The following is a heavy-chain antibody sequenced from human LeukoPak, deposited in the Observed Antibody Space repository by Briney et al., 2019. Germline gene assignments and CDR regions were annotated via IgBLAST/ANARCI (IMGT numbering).Heavy chain of an antibody. CDR2: IIPILGIA. CDR1: GGIFSSYA. Sequence: GASVKVSCKASGGIFSSYAISWVRQAPGQGLEWMGRIIPILGIANYAQKFQGRVTITADKSTSTAYMDLSSLRSVDTAVYYCARDLPPYYFDYWGQGTLVTVSS. J-gene: IGHJ4*02. V-gene: IGHV1-69*04. CDR3: ARDLPPYYFDY.